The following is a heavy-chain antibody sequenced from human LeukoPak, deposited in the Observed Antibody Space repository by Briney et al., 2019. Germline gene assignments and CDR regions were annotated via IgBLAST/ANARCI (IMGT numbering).Heavy chain of an antibody. V-gene: IGHV4-59*12. CDR3: ARTWWGLPTT. CDR1: GGSISSYY. D-gene: IGHD2-15*01. J-gene: IGHJ5*02. Sequence: SETLSLTCTVSGGSISSYYWSWIRQPPGKGLEWIGYIYYSGSTNYNPSLKSRVTISVDTSKNQFSLHLSSVTPGDTAVYYCARTWWGLPTTWGQGTLVTVSS. CDR2: IYYSGST.